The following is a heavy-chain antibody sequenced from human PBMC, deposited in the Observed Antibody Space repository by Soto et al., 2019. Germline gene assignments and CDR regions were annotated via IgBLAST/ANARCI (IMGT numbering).Heavy chain of an antibody. J-gene: IGHJ4*02. CDR2: INPNGGGT. CDR1: GYKFIKHY. CDR3: ARDSSASATSYSFDY. V-gene: IGHV1-46*01. Sequence: RASVKVSCKASGYKFIKHYIHWVRQAPGVGLEWMGIINPNGGGTDYAQKFQGRVTMTTDTYASTVHMELSSLRSEDTAVYFCARDSSASATSYSFDYWGQGTLVTVSS. D-gene: IGHD3-10*01.